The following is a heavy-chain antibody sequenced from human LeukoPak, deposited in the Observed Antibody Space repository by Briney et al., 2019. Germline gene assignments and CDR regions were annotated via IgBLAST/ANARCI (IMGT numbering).Heavy chain of an antibody. D-gene: IGHD3-10*01. CDR2: ISGGGGST. CDR1: GFTFSDYY. J-gene: IGHJ4*02. V-gene: IGHV3-23*01. Sequence: GGSLRLSCAASGFTFSDYYMSWIRQAPGKGLEWVSAISGGGGSTYYADSVKGRFTFSRDNSKNTVYLQMNSLRAEDTAVYYCAKNMVRGVIMSSSFDYWGQGTLVTVSS. CDR3: AKNMVRGVIMSSSFDY.